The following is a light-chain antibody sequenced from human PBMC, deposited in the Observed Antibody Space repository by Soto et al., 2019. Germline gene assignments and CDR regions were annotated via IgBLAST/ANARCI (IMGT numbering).Light chain of an antibody. CDR2: STD. CDR1: TGEVSIGNF. V-gene: IGLV7-43*01. CDR3: LLYYGGAGL. J-gene: IGLJ1*01. Sequence: VVTQEPSLTVSPGGTVTLTCASSTGEVSIGNFPNWFQQKPGQAPRALTYSTDSKYSWTPARFSGYLVGGKAALTLSGVQPEDEADYYCLLYYGGAGLFGTGTKVTVL.